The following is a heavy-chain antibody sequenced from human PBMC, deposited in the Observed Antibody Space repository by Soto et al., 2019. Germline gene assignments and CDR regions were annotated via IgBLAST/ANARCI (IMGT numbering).Heavy chain of an antibody. CDR1: GFNFGNYA. V-gene: IGHV3-23*01. CDR3: AKDFIPRNSIYDPFDI. J-gene: IGHJ3*02. D-gene: IGHD2-21*01. Sequence: EVQLLESGGGLVQPGGSLEVSCRASGFNFGNYAMSWVRQAPGKGPEWVSSVGGDASDTPYADSVRGRFTISRDNSKNTLYLHMNSLRAEDTAIYFCAKDFIPRNSIYDPFDIWGQGTTVSVSS. CDR2: VGGDASDT.